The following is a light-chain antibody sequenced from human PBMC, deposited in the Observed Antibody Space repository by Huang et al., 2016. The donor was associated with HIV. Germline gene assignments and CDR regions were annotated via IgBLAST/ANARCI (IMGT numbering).Light chain of an antibody. Sequence: EVVLRQSPATVSVSPGQSVVLSCTSSQSVSNNVARYQQKPGPAPSRLLYASSTRATGVPPRFSGGGSGTMFTLTISSLQSEDFAVYFCQQYNKWPLTFGGGTKMEIK. CDR1: QSVSNN. J-gene: IGKJ4*01. V-gene: IGKV3-15*01. CDR2: ASS. CDR3: QQYNKWPLT.